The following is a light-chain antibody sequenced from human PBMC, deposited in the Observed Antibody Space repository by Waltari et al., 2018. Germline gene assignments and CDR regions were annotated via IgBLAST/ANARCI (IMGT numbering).Light chain of an antibody. Sequence: QSVLTQPPSVSGAPGQRVSISCTGSGSNLGAGYDVHWYQQHPGTAPKLPIYATSTRPPGVPDRFFGSQSGTSASLAITALQAEDEAEYYCQSYDTSLSVVFGGGTKLTVL. CDR1: GSNLGAGYD. J-gene: IGLJ2*01. CDR2: ATS. CDR3: QSYDTSLSVV. V-gene: IGLV1-40*01.